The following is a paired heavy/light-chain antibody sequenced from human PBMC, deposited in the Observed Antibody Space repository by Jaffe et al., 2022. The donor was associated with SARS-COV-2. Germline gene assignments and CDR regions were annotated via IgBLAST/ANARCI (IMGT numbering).Heavy chain of an antibody. D-gene: IGHD6-19*01. CDR1: GFTFSGYA. V-gene: IGHV3-23*04. CDR3: AKDLSAGRGFDY. CDR2: ISGSGDST. J-gene: IGHJ4*02. Sequence: EVQLVESGGGLVQPGGSLRLSCAASGFTFSGYALSWVRQAPGKGLEWVTGISGSGDSTFYADSVKGRFAISRDNSKNTLYLQMNSLRAEDTAVYYCAKDLSAGRGFDYWGQGTLVTVSS.
Light chain of an antibody. Sequence: QSALTQPASVSGSPGQSITISCTGTSSDVGGYNFVSWYQQHPGKAPQLMIYDVSNRPSGVSNRFSGSKSGNTASLTISGLQAEDEADYYCSSYTSSSTLGPYVLGTGTKVTVL. V-gene: IGLV2-14*01. J-gene: IGLJ1*01. CDR3: SSYTSSSTLGPYV. CDR1: SSDVGGYNF. CDR2: DVS.